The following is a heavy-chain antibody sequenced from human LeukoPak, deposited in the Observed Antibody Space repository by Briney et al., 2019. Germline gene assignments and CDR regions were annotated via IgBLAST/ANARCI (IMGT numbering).Heavy chain of an antibody. V-gene: IGHV3-30*02. CDR3: ARVVSLSGIGYFDY. CDR2: IRSDGINK. Sequence: GGSLRLSCAASGFTFSNYGMHWVRQAPGKGLEWVAFIRSDGINKYHADSVKGRFTISRDNSKNTLYLQMNSLRGEDTAVYYCARVVSLSGIGYFDYWGRGTLVTVSS. CDR1: GFTFSNYG. J-gene: IGHJ4*02. D-gene: IGHD3-10*01.